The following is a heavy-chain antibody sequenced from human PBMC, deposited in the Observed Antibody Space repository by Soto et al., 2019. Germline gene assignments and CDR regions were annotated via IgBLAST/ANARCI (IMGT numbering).Heavy chain of an antibody. D-gene: IGHD1-1*01. CDR2: IYYSGST. Sequence: SETLSLTCTVSGGSISSYYWSRIRQPPGKGLEWIGYIYYSGSTNYNPSLKSRVTISVDTSKNRFSLKLSSVTAADTAVYYCASSATGTSWFDPWGQGTLVTVSS. V-gene: IGHV4-59*01. CDR3: ASSATGTSWFDP. CDR1: GGSISSYY. J-gene: IGHJ5*02.